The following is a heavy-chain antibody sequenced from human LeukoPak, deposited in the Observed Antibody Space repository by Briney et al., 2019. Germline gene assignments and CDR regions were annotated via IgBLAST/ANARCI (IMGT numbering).Heavy chain of an antibody. CDR2: ISSSSSYI. CDR1: GFTFSSYS. V-gene: IGHV3-21*04. J-gene: IGHJ4*02. Sequence: PGGSLRLSCAASGFTFSSYSMNWVRQAPGKGLEWVSSISSSSSYIYYADSVKGRFTISRDNAKNSLYLQMNSLRAEDTALYYCARGGGPRGVVPAAPIDYWGQGTLVTVSS. D-gene: IGHD2-2*01. CDR3: ARGGGPRGVVPAAPIDY.